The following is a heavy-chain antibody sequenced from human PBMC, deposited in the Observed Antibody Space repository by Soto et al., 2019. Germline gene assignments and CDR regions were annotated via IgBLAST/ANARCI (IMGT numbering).Heavy chain of an antibody. V-gene: IGHV3-74*01. CDR2: INSDGSST. Sequence: GGSLRLSCAASGFTFSTFWMHWVRQAPGKGLVWVSRINSDGSSTSYADSVKGRLTISRDNAKNTLYLQMNSLRAEDTAVYYCARGDSSGWYLYWGRGILVTVSS. CDR3: ARGDSSGWYLY. CDR1: GFTFSTFW. D-gene: IGHD6-19*01. J-gene: IGHJ4*02.